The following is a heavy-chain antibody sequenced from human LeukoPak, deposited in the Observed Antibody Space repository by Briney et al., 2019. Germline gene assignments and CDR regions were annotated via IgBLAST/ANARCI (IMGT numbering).Heavy chain of an antibody. Sequence: PSETPSLTCTVSGGSISSSSYYWGWIRQPPGKGLEWIGSIYYSGSTYYNPSLKSRVTISVDTSKNQFSLKLSSVTTADTAVYYCARVLGRDSSGYSNWFDPWGQETLVTVSS. CDR1: GGSISSSSYY. J-gene: IGHJ5*02. CDR3: ARVLGRDSSGYSNWFDP. D-gene: IGHD3-22*01. CDR2: IYYSGST. V-gene: IGHV4-39*07.